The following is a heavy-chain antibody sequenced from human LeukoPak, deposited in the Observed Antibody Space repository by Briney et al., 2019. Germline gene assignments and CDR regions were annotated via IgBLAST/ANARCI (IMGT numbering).Heavy chain of an antibody. CDR2: ITGNSGRT. CDR1: GFTFNTYA. J-gene: IGHJ4*02. D-gene: IGHD6-19*01. V-gene: IGHV3-23*01. Sequence: PGGSLRLYCAASGFTFNTYAMAWVRQAPGKGLQCVSGITGNSGRTYYADSVKGRFTISRDNSKNTLYLQLSSLRAEDTAVYYCAKDPWGSSAWKPTFDYWGQGTLVTVSS. CDR3: AKDPWGSSAWKPTFDY.